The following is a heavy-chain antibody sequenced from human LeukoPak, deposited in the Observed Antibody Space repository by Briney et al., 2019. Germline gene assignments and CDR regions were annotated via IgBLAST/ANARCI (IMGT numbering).Heavy chain of an antibody. J-gene: IGHJ3*02. CDR1: GFTFSSYG. CDR2: ISYDGSNK. D-gene: IGHD3-10*01. Sequence: GGSLRLSCAASGFTFSSYGMHWVRQAPGKGLEWVAVISYDGSNKHYADSVKGRFTISRDNSKNTLYLQMNSLRAEDTAVYYCAKDPGNIWGQGTMVTVSS. V-gene: IGHV3-30*18. CDR3: AKDPGNI.